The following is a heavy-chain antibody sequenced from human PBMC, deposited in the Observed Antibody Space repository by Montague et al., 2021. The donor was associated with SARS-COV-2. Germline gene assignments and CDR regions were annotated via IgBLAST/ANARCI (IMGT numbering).Heavy chain of an antibody. CDR2: IYHSGNT. V-gene: IGHV4-59*01. CDR3: ARDLLPPRTAIKTNFFGLDV. Sequence: SETLSLTCTVPGGFISSSYWSWIRQPPGKGLEWIGYIYHSGNTNYNPSIKSRVTISIDTSMNQFSLSLSSMTAADTAVYFCARDLLPPRTAIKTNFFGLDVWGQGTTIIVSS. CDR1: GGFISSSY. D-gene: IGHD2-21*02. J-gene: IGHJ6*02.